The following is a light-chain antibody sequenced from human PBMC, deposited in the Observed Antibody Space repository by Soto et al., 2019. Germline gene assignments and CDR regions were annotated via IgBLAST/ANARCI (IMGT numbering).Light chain of an antibody. J-gene: IGLJ1*01. CDR1: SSDVGGYNY. CDR3: SSYAASNNINA. V-gene: IGLV2-8*01. Sequence: QSVLTQPPSASGSPGQSVTISCTGTSSDVGGYNYVSWYQQHPGKAPKLMIYEVTKRPSGVPDRFSGSKSGNTASLPVSGRQAEDESDYYCSSYAASNNINAFGTGTKLTVL. CDR2: EVT.